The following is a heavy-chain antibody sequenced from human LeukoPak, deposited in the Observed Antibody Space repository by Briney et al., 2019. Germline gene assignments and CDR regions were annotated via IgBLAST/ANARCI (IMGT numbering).Heavy chain of an antibody. V-gene: IGHV3-23*01. Sequence: GGSLRLSCAASGFTFNSYWMSWVRQAPGKGLEWVSSISGSGGSTYYVDSVKGRFTISRDNSKNTLYLQINSLRAEDTAVYYCAREERMIPDYWGQGTLVTVSS. J-gene: IGHJ4*02. CDR1: GFTFNSYW. D-gene: IGHD3-22*01. CDR2: ISGSGGST. CDR3: AREERMIPDY.